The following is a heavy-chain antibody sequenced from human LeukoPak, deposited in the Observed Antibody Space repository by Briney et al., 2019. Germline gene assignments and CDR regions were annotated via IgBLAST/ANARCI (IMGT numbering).Heavy chain of an antibody. J-gene: IGHJ5*02. CDR1: GFTFDDYA. CDR2: ISTSSSYI. Sequence: PGGSLRLSCAASGFTFDDYAMTWVRQAPGKGLEWVSSISTSSSYIYYADSVKGRFTISRDNARNSLYLQMNTLRAEDTAVYSCARGADGVSSNSRGWFDPWGQGTLVTVSS. V-gene: IGHV3-21*01. CDR3: ARGADGVSSNSRGWFDP. D-gene: IGHD2-15*01.